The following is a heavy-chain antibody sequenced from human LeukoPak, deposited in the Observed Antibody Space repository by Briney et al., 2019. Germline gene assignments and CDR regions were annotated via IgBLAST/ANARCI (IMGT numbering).Heavy chain of an antibody. CDR1: GFTFSNAW. D-gene: IGHD5-18*01. CDR3: TTETWIQLWLLFQH. V-gene: IGHV3-15*01. CDR2: IKSKTDGGTT. Sequence: TGGSLRLSCAASGFTFSNAWMSWVRQAPGKGLEWVGRIKSKTDGGTTDYAAPVKGRFTISRDDSKNTLYLQMNSLKTEDTAVYYCTTETWIQLWLLFQHWGQGTLVTVSS. J-gene: IGHJ1*01.